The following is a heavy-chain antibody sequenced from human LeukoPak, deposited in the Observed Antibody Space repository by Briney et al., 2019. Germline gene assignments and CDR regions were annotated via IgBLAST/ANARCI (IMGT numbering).Heavy chain of an antibody. CDR2: ISWNSGSI. Sequence: GGSLRLSCAASGFTFADYAMHWVRQAPGKGLEWVSGISWNSGSIGYADSVKGRFTISRDNAKNSLYLQMNSLRAEDTALYYCAKDHIAAAGKHFDYWGQGTLVTVSS. D-gene: IGHD6-13*01. J-gene: IGHJ4*02. CDR3: AKDHIAAAGKHFDY. V-gene: IGHV3-9*01. CDR1: GFTFADYA.